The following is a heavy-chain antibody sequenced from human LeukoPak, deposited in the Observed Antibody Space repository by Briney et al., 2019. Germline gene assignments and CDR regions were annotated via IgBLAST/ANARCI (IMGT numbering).Heavy chain of an antibody. D-gene: IGHD5-12*01. CDR2: IIPIFGTA. CDR3: ARDRDSGYDLGY. CDR1: GGTFSSYA. J-gene: IGHJ4*02. Sequence: EASVKVSCKASGGTFSSYAISWVRQAPGQGLEWMGGIIPIFGTANYAQKFQGRGTITADESTSTAYMELSSLRSEDTAVYYCARDRDSGYDLGYWGQGTLVTVSS. V-gene: IGHV1-69*13.